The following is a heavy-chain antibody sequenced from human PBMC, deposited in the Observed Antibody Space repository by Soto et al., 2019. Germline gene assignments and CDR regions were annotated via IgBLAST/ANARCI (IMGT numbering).Heavy chain of an antibody. J-gene: IGHJ3*01. Sequence: GESLKISCKGSGYSFAGYWIGWVRQMPGKGLDWMVVIYPGDSDTRYSPSFRGQVTISADKSISTAYLQWSSLKASDTAMYFCARLPGVRGVFDGFNVWGQGTMVTVSS. CDR2: IYPGDSDT. CDR3: ARLPGVRGVFDGFNV. D-gene: IGHD3-10*01. CDR1: GYSFAGYW. V-gene: IGHV5-51*01.